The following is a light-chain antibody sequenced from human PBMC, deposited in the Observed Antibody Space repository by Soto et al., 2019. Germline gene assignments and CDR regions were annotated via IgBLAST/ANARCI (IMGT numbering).Light chain of an antibody. CDR2: WAS. CDR3: QQYYNTPPT. CDR1: QTLLNTPNNKHY. V-gene: IGKV4-1*01. J-gene: IGKJ4*01. Sequence: DIVLTQSPDSLAVSLGERATLNCKSSQTLLNTPNNKHYLAWFQHKPVQPPKLLIYWASTRESGVADRFSGSGSGTDFALTISSLQAEDVAVYYCQQYYNTPPTFGGGTKVEI.